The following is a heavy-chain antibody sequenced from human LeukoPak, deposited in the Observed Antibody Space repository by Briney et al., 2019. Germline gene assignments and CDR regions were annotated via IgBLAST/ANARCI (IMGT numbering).Heavy chain of an antibody. CDR1: GSSFTSYW. D-gene: IGHD5-18*01. J-gene: IGHJ5*02. V-gene: IGHV5-10-1*01. Sequence: MISRKGAGSSFTSYWISWVRQMPGKGLERVGRIDPSDSYTNYSPSFQDHVTISADKSISTAYLQWSSLKASDTAMYYCAREYSYGYTVIGPWGQGTLVTVSS. CDR2: IDPSDSYT. CDR3: AREYSYGYTVIGP.